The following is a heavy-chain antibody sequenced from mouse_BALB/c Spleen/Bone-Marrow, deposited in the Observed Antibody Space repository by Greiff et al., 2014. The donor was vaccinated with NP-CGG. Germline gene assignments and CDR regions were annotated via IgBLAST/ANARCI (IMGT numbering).Heavy chain of an antibody. V-gene: IGHV1-55*01. D-gene: IGHD4-1*01. CDR1: GYNFASYW. J-gene: IGHJ3*01. CDR2: IYPGSGGN. CDR3: ARDGNWPFAY. Sequence: VKLVESGAEFVKPGTSVKLSCKASGYNFASYWINWVKLRPGQGLEWIGDIYPGSGGNHKNEKFKTKATLTVDTSSSTAYMQLSSLASEDSALYHCARDGNWPFAYWGQGTLVTVSA.